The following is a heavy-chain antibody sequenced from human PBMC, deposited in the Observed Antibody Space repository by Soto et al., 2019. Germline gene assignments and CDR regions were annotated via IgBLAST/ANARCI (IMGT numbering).Heavy chain of an antibody. V-gene: IGHV4-39*01. Sequence: SETLSLTCTVSGGSISSSSYYWGWIRQPPGKGLECIGSIYYSGSTYYNPSLKSRVTISVDTSKNQFSLKLSSVTAADTAVYYCDRLGTYGDYVDYWGQGTLVTVSS. CDR1: GGSISSSSYY. CDR3: DRLGTYGDYVDY. CDR2: IYYSGST. D-gene: IGHD3-10*01. J-gene: IGHJ4*02.